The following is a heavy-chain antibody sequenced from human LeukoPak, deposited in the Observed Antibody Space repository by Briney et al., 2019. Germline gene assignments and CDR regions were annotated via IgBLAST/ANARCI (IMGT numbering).Heavy chain of an antibody. CDR2: IWYDGSNK. J-gene: IGHJ4*02. Sequence: PGGSLRLSCAASGFTFSTYGMHWVRQAPGKGLEWVAVIWYDGSNKYYADSVKGRFTISRDNSKNTLYLQMNSLRAEDTAVYYCARDYPYYYDSSGYYSFDYWGQGTLVTVSS. V-gene: IGHV3-33*01. D-gene: IGHD3-22*01. CDR1: GFTFSTYG. CDR3: ARDYPYYYDSSGYYSFDY.